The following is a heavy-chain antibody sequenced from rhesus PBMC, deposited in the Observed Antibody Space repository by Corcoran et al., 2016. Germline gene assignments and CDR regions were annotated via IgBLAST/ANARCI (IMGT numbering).Heavy chain of an antibody. J-gene: IGHJ4*01. CDR2: LSGNSGNT. Sequence: QVQLQESGPGLVKPSETQPLTRAVPGYSSCSAYHWGGIRQPPGKGLEYLGSLSGNSGNTYYNPSLKSRVTISKDTSKNQFSLKLSSVTAADTAVYYCARESDNFWSGYYRVADYWGQGVLVTVSS. CDR3: ARESDNFWSGYYRVADY. D-gene: IGHD3-3*01. CDR1: GYSSCSAYH. V-gene: IGHV4-99*02.